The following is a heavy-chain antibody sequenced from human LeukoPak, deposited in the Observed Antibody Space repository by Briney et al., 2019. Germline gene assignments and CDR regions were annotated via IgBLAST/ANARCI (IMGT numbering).Heavy chain of an antibody. D-gene: IGHD3-22*01. V-gene: IGHV1-2*02. CDR1: GYTFTGYY. J-gene: IGHJ4*02. Sequence: ASVKVSCKASGYTFTGYYMHWVRQAPGQGLEWMGWINPNSGGTNYAQKFQGRVTMTRDTSISTAYMELSRLRSDDTAVYYCARPRRPPLSYDSSRLGSYWGQGTLVTVSS. CDR2: INPNSGGT. CDR3: ARPRRPPLSYDSSRLGSY.